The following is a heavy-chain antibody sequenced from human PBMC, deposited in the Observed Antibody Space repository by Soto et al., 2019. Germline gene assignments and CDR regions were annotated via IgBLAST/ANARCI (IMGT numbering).Heavy chain of an antibody. Sequence: EVQLLESGGGLVQPGGSLRLSCAASGFTFSSYAMSWVRQAPGKGLEWVSAISGSGGSTYYADSVKGRFTISRDNSKNTVYLQMNSLRAEDTAVYYCAPLLWFAELYYWGQGTLVTVSS. D-gene: IGHD3-10*01. CDR2: ISGSGGST. V-gene: IGHV3-23*01. CDR3: APLLWFAELYY. CDR1: GFTFSSYA. J-gene: IGHJ4*02.